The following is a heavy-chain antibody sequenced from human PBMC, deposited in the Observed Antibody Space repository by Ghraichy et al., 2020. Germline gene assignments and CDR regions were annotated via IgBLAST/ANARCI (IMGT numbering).Heavy chain of an antibody. CDR2: ISGTGGNT. CDR3: AKDRTSNDHSTPIDY. D-gene: IGHD1-14*01. CDR1: GFTFSSYV. J-gene: IGHJ4*02. Sequence: GGSLRLSCAASGFTFSSYVMSWVRQAPGKGLEWVSSISGTGGNTFYADSLRGRFTISRDNSKNTLWLQISSLRAEDTALYYCAKDRTSNDHSTPIDYWGQGTMVTVSS. V-gene: IGHV3-23*01.